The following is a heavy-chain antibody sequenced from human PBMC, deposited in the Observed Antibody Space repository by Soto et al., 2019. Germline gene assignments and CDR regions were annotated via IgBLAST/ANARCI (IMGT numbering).Heavy chain of an antibody. Sequence: ASVKVSRKVSGYTLTEFFMHWGRQAPGKGLEWMGGFDPEDGETIYAQKFQGRVTITRDTSASVAYMELSSLRSEDTAVYYCARGFPLWFDPWGQGTLVTVSS. V-gene: IGHV1-24*01. D-gene: IGHD3-16*02. J-gene: IGHJ5*02. CDR2: FDPEDGET. CDR1: GYTLTEFF. CDR3: ARGFPLWFDP.